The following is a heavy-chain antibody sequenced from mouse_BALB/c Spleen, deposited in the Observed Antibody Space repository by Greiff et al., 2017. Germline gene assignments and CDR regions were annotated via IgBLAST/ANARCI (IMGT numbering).Heavy chain of an antibody. CDR3: GRSTVVATSAMDY. Sequence: VQLKQSGPELVKPGASVKISCKASGCSFTGYFMNWVKQSHGKSLEWIGRINPYNGDTFYNQKFKGKATLTVDKSSSTAHMELLSLTSEDSAVYYCGRSTVVATSAMDYWGQGTSVTVSS. CDR1: GCSFTGYF. J-gene: IGHJ4*01. V-gene: IGHV1-37*01. CDR2: INPYNGDT. D-gene: IGHD1-1*01.